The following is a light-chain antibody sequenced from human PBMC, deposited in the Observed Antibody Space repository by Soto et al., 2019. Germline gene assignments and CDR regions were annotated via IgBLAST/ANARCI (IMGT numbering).Light chain of an antibody. V-gene: IGLV1-40*01. CDR3: SSYTSSMTNV. CDR2: GNS. J-gene: IGLJ1*01. CDR1: SSNIGAGYD. Sequence: QSVLTQPPSVSGAPGQRVTISCTGSSSNIGAGYDVHWYQQLPGTAPKLLIYGNSNRPSGVSYRFSGSKSGNTASLTISGLQAADEADYFCSSYTSSMTNVFGSGTKVTVL.